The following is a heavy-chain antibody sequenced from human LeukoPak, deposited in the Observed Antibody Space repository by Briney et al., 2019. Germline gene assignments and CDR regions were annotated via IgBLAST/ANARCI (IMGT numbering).Heavy chain of an antibody. CDR1: GYTFTSYD. CDR3: ARESGYSYGYSFRY. D-gene: IGHD5-18*01. V-gene: IGHV1-8*01. J-gene: IGHJ4*02. CDR2: MNPNSGNT. Sequence: ASVKVSCKASGYTFTSYDINWVRQATGQGLEWMGWMNPNSGNTGYAQKFQGRVTITRNTSISTAYMELSSLRSEDTAVYYCARESGYSYGYSFRYWGQGTLVTVSS.